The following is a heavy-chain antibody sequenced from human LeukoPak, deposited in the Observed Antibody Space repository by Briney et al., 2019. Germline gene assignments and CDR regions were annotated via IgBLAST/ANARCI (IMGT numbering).Heavy chain of an antibody. CDR2: ISGSGGRT. D-gene: IGHD2-15*01. CDR3: AKDLGYCSGGSCYKLDY. Sequence: GGSLRLSCAASGFTFSSYAMSWVRQAPGKGLEWVSAISGSGGRTYYADSVKGRFTISRDNSKNTLYLQMNSLRAEDTAVYYCAKDLGYCSGGSCYKLDYWGQGTLVTVSS. J-gene: IGHJ4*02. CDR1: GFTFSSYA. V-gene: IGHV3-23*01.